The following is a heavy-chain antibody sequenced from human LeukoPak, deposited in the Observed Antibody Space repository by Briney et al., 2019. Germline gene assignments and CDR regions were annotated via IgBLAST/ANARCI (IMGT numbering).Heavy chain of an antibody. CDR1: GGTFSSYA. Sequence: SVKVSCKASGGTFSSYAISWVRQAPGQGPEWMGRIIPIFGTANYAQKFQGRVTITADKSTSTAYMELSSLRSEDTAVYYCARGPHYDSSGYLDYWGQGTLVTVSS. J-gene: IGHJ4*02. V-gene: IGHV1-69*06. CDR2: IIPIFGTA. CDR3: ARGPHYDSSGYLDY. D-gene: IGHD3-22*01.